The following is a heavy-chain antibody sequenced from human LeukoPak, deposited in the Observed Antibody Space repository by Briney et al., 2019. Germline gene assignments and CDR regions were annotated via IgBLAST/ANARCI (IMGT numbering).Heavy chain of an antibody. V-gene: IGHV3-21*01. J-gene: IGHJ4*02. CDR2: ICTSSTYI. Sequence: GGSLRLSCAASGFAFSRYSMMWVRQAPGKGLEWVSSICTSSTYIYYADSVKGRFTISRDNAKNSLYLQMNSLTDDDTAVYYCARDYYGSMYWGQGTLVTVSS. D-gene: IGHD3-10*01. CDR1: GFAFSRYS. CDR3: ARDYYGSMY.